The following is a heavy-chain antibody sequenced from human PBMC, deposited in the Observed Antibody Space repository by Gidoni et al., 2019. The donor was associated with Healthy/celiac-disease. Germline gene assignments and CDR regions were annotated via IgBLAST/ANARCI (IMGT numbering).Heavy chain of an antibody. CDR3: ARDGGYTRKRGNDY. CDR1: GFTFSSYG. J-gene: IGHJ4*02. CDR2: ISSSSIYR. V-gene: IGHV3-21*01. Sequence: EVQLVESGGGLVKPGGSLRLSCAASGFTFSSYGMNWVGQAPGKGMEWFSSISSSSIYRYYADAVKCRFTMSRDNAKNSLYLQMNSLRAEDTAVYYCARDGGYTRKRGNDYWGQGTLVTVSS. D-gene: IGHD3-16*01.